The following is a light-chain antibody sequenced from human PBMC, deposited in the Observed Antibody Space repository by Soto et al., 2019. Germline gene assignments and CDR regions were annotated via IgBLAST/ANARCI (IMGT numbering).Light chain of an antibody. J-gene: IGLJ1*01. V-gene: IGLV2-18*02. CDR2: DVT. Sequence: QSVLTQPPSVSGSPGQSVAISCTGTSSDVGSYNRVAWYQQPPGTAPKLIIYDVTNRPSGVPDRFSGSKSGNTASLTISGLRAEDEADYYCSSYAGSNWYVFGTGTKVTVL. CDR3: SSYAGSNWYV. CDR1: SSDVGSYNR.